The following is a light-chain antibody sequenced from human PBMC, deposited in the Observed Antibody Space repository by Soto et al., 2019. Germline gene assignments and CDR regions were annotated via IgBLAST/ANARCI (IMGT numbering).Light chain of an antibody. V-gene: IGKV3D-15*01. Sequence: EIVMTQSPATLSVSPGERATLSCGPSQTIHSNLAWYQQRPGQAPRLLIYAASTRATGIPARFSGNGFGTEFTLTISSLQSEDFAVYYCQQYSDWPLTFGGGTKVEIK. CDR3: QQYSDWPLT. CDR1: QTIHSN. CDR2: AAS. J-gene: IGKJ4*01.